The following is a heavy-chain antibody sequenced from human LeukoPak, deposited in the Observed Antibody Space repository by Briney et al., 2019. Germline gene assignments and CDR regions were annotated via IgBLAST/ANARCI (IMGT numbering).Heavy chain of an antibody. J-gene: IGHJ4*02. V-gene: IGHV1-24*01. CDR3: ATGPPSQYCSSTSCYYNYFDH. Sequence: ASVKVSCKVSGYTLTELSMHWVRQAPGKGLEWMGGFDPEDGETIYAQKFQGRVTMTEDTSTGTAYMELSSLRSEDTAVYYCATGPPSQYCSSTSCYYNYFDHWGQGTLVTVSS. D-gene: IGHD2-2*01. CDR1: GYTLTELS. CDR2: FDPEDGET.